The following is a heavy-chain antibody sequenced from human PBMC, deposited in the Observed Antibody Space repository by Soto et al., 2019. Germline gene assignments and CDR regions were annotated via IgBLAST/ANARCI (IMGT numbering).Heavy chain of an antibody. CDR3: VRYDRINMKPYSPEGFHI. D-gene: IGHD3-3*02. J-gene: IGHJ3*02. CDR1: GDSISSSNSH. V-gene: IGHV4-39*01. CDR2: VYYGGAIFYSGNI. Sequence: SETLSLTCTVSGDSISSSNSHWGWTRQPPGKGLEYIGSVYYGGAIFYSGNIYYNPSLKSRVTISVYTSKNQFSLRLSSVTAADTGVYYCVRYDRINMKPYSPEGFHIWGQGTMVTVSS.